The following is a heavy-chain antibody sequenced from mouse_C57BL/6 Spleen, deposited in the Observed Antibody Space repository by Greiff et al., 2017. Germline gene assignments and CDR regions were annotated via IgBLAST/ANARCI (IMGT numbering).Heavy chain of an antibody. CDR2: ISSGGDYI. V-gene: IGHV5-9-1*02. D-gene: IGHD1-1*01. CDR3: TRDGDTVYFGY. J-gene: IGHJ2*01. Sequence: EAKLMESGEGLVKPGGSLKLSCAASGFTFSSYAMSWVRQTPEKRLEWVAYISSGGDYIYYADTVKGRFTISRDNARNTLYLQMSSLKSEDTAMYYCTRDGDTVYFGYWGQGTTLTDSS. CDR1: GFTFSSYA.